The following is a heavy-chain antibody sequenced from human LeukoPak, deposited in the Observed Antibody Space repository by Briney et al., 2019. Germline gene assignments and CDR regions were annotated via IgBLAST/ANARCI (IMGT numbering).Heavy chain of an antibody. J-gene: IGHJ4*02. CDR2: ISLSGST. CDR3: ASRWVLTGEPY. Sequence: PSGTLSLTCAVSGDSISRSIWWPWVRQPPGKGLEWIGEISLSGSTNYNPSLRSRVTISLDKSNNQFSLKLTSVTAADTAVYYCASRWVLTGEPYWGQGTLVTVSS. V-gene: IGHV4-4*02. CDR1: GDSISRSIW. D-gene: IGHD7-27*01.